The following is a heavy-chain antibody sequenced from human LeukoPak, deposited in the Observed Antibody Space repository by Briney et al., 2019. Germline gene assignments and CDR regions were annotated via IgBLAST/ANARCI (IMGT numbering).Heavy chain of an antibody. V-gene: IGHV4-34*09. J-gene: IGHJ6*02. Sequence: PSETLSLTCAVYGGSFSGYYWSWIRQPPGKGLEWIGEINHSGSTNYNPSLKSRVTISVDTSKNQFSLKLGSVTAADTALYYCASSEAPITPPPYGMGVWGQGTKVTVSS. CDR3: ASSEAPITPPPYGMGV. CDR2: INHSGST. CDR1: GGSFSGYY. D-gene: IGHD5-12*01.